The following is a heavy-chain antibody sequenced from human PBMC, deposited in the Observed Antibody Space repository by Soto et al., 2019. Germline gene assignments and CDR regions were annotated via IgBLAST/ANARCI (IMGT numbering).Heavy chain of an antibody. J-gene: IGHJ5*02. V-gene: IGHV4-61*01. CDR3: ARAGAPGYSSGWYLNWFDP. Sequence: PSETLSLTCTVSGGSVSSGSYYWSWIRQPPGKGLEWIGYIYYSGSTNYNPSLKSRVTISVDTSKNQFSLKLSSVTAADTAVYYCARAGAPGYSSGWYLNWFDPWGQGTLVTVSS. D-gene: IGHD6-19*01. CDR2: IYYSGST. CDR1: GGSVSSGSYY.